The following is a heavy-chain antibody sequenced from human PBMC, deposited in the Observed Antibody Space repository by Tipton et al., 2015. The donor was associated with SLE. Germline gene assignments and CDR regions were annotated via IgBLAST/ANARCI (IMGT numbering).Heavy chain of an antibody. CDR1: RDSIISGSSY. CDR2: IFYSGST. D-gene: IGHD6-13*01. CDR3: ARAGAASGARWFDT. V-gene: IGHV4-31*03. J-gene: IGHJ5*02. Sequence: TLSLTCTVSRDSIISGSSYWRWVRQHPGKGLGWIGYIFYSGSTYYNPSLQSRVTLSIDRSNNQFSLNVNSVTAADTAVYYCARAGAASGARWFDTWGRGTLVTVSS.